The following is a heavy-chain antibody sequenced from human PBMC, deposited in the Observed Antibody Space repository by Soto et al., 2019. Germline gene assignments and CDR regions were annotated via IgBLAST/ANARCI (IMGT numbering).Heavy chain of an antibody. Sequence: QVQLQESGPGLVKPSGTLSLTCGVSGGSIRSTKWWSWVRQPPGKGLEWIGEIYHSGSTNYNPSLKSRVTISVDKSKNQFSRKLNSVTAADTAVYYCARWGDWMQQVLWGQGTLVTVSS. CDR3: ARWGDWMQQVL. J-gene: IGHJ4*02. V-gene: IGHV4-4*02. D-gene: IGHD5-18*01. CDR2: IYHSGST. CDR1: GGSIRSTKW.